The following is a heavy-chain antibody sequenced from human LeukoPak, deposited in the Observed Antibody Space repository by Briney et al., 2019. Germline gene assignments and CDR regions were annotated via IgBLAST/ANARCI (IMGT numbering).Heavy chain of an antibody. V-gene: IGHV4-61*02. Sequence: SETLSLTCTVSGGSIAGTSFYWSWIRQPAGKGLEWIGRIYTSGSTNYNPSLKSRVTISLDTSKNQFSLKLSSVTAADTAVYYCARLIWFGSASDIWGQGTMVTVSS. J-gene: IGHJ3*02. D-gene: IGHD3-10*01. CDR2: IYTSGST. CDR1: GGSIAGTSFY. CDR3: ARLIWFGSASDI.